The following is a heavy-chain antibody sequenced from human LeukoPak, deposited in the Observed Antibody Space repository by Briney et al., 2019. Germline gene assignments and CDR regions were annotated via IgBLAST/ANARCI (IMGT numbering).Heavy chain of an antibody. D-gene: IGHD3-3*01. CDR3: ARPFKLRFLEWLRPGGAFDI. V-gene: IGHV4-38-2*01. CDR1: GYSISSGYY. CDR2: IYHSGST. J-gene: IGHJ3*02. Sequence: KTSETLSLTCAVSGYSISSGYYWGWIRQPPGKGLEWIGSIYHSGSTYYNPSLKSRVTISVDTSKNQFSLKLSSVTAADTAVYYCARPFKLRFLEWLRPGGAFDIWGQGTMVTVSS.